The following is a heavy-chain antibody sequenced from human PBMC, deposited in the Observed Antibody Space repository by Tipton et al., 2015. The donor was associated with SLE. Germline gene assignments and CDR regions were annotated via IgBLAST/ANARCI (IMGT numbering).Heavy chain of an antibody. CDR2: ISWNSGSI. D-gene: IGHD6-6*01. V-gene: IGHV3-9*01. J-gene: IGHJ4*02. Sequence: RSLRLSCAASGFTFDDYAMHWVRQAPGKGLEWVSGISWNSGSIGYADSVKGRFTISRDNAKNSLYLQMNSLRAEDTALYYCAKDKGSSSSIFDYWGQGTLVTVSS. CDR1: GFTFDDYA. CDR3: AKDKGSSSSIFDY.